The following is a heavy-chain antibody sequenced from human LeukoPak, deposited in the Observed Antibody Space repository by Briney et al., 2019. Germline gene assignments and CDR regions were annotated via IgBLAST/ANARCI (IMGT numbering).Heavy chain of an antibody. J-gene: IGHJ6*03. CDR2: INHSGST. Sequence: SETLSLTCAVYGGSFSGYYWSWIRQPPGKGLEWIGEINHSGSTNYNPSLKSRVTISVDTSKNQFSMKLSSVTAADTAVYYCARSVYYMDVWGKGTTVTVSS. CDR3: ARSVYYMDV. V-gene: IGHV4-34*01. CDR1: GGSFSGYY.